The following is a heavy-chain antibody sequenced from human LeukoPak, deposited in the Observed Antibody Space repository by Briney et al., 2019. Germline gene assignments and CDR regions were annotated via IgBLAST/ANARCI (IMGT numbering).Heavy chain of an antibody. J-gene: IGHJ4*02. CDR2: INTSGGST. CDR3: ARAIINNWNYKVTPLGY. V-gene: IGHV1-46*01. D-gene: IGHD1-7*01. Sequence: ASVKVSCKASGYTFTYYYMHWVRQAPGQGLEWMGIINTSGGSTNYAQKFQGRVTMTRNTSISTAYMELSSLRSEDTSVYYCARAIINNWNYKVTPLGYWGQGTLVTVSS. CDR1: GYTFTYYY.